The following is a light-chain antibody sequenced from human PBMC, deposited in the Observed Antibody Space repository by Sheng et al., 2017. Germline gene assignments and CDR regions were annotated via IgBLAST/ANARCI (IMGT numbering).Light chain of an antibody. Sequence: QSALTQPPSASGSPGQSVTISCTGTSSDVGGYNYVSWYQHHPGKVPKVMIYDVSERPSGVPDRFSGSKSGNTASLTVSGLQAEDEATYYCSSYAASNIILFGGGTKLTVL. V-gene: IGLV2-8*01. CDR3: SSYAASNIIL. CDR1: SSDVGGYNY. J-gene: IGLJ2*01. CDR2: DVS.